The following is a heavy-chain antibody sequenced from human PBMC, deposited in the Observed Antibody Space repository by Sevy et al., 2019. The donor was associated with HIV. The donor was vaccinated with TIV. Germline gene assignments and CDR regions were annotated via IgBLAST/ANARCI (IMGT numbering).Heavy chain of an antibody. V-gene: IGHV1-24*01. Sequence: ASVKVSCKVSGYTLTELSMHWVRQAPGKGLEWMGTFDPEDDEKIYAQKFQGRVTMTEDTSTDTAYMELSRLRSEDTAVYYCATTKDYYDNSGYPFDSWGQGTLVTVSS. CDR3: ATTKDYYDNSGYPFDS. D-gene: IGHD3-22*01. CDR1: GYTLTELS. J-gene: IGHJ4*02. CDR2: FDPEDDEK.